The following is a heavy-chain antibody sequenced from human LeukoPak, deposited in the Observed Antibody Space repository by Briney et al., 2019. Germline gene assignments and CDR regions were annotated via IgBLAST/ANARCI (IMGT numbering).Heavy chain of an antibody. Sequence: GGSLRLSCAASGFTFSSYGMSWVRQAPGKGLEWVSAISGSGGSTYYADSVKGRFTISRDKSKNTLFLQMSSLRVEDTAVYYCAQGLQDYYDSRGYYYVIHWGQGTLVTVSS. V-gene: IGHV3-23*01. D-gene: IGHD3-22*01. CDR1: GFTFSSYG. J-gene: IGHJ4*02. CDR2: ISGSGGST. CDR3: AQGLQDYYDSRGYYYVIH.